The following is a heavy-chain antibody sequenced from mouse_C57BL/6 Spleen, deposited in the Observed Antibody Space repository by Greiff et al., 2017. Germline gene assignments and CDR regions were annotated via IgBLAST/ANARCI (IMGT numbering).Heavy chain of an antibody. D-gene: IGHD2-3*01. Sequence: QVHVKQSGAELVKPGASVKLSCKASGYTFTSYWMHWVKQRPGQGLEWIGMIHPNSGSTNYNEKFKSKATLTVDKSSSTAYMQLSSLTSEDSAVYNCARHQWLLRAMDYWGQGTSVTVSS. V-gene: IGHV1-64*01. J-gene: IGHJ4*01. CDR3: ARHQWLLRAMDY. CDR1: GYTFTSYW. CDR2: IHPNSGST.